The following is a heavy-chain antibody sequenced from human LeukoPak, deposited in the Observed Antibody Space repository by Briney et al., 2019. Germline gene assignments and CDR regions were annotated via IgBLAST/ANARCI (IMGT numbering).Heavy chain of an antibody. J-gene: IGHJ4*02. Sequence: CMSWVRQAPGQGLEWVSVIYSGGSTYYADSVKGRFTISRDISKNTVYLQMNSLKTEDTAVYYCITDHVRGATTEWGQGTLVTVSS. CDR1: C. V-gene: IGHV3-53*01. D-gene: IGHD3-10*01. CDR2: IYSGGST. CDR3: ITDHVRGATTE.